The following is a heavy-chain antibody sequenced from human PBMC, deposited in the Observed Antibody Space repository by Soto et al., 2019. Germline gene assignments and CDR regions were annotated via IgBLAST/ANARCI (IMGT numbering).Heavy chain of an antibody. CDR3: ATTSSSVLVPYCSSTSCWAFDI. CDR2: IYPGDSDT. CDR1: GYSFTSYW. V-gene: IGHV5-51*01. J-gene: IGHJ3*02. Sequence: HGESLKISCKGSGYSFTSYWIGWVRQIPGKGLEWMGIIYPGDSDTRYSPSLQGQVTISADKSISTADLQWSSLKASDTAMYYCATTSSSVLVPYCSSTSCWAFDISGQGTMVTVSS. D-gene: IGHD2-2*01.